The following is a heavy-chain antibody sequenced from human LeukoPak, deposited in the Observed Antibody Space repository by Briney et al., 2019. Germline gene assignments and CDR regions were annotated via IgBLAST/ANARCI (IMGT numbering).Heavy chain of an antibody. J-gene: IGHJ4*02. D-gene: IGHD5-12*01. CDR2: ISYDGSSK. Sequence: GGSLRLSCAASGFTFSSYAMHWVRQAPGKGVEWVAVISYDGSSKYYADSVKGRFTISRDNSKNTLYLQMNSLRAEDTAVYYCASPRGYSGYDLGFDYWGQGTLVTVSS. CDR1: GFTFSSYA. CDR3: ASPRGYSGYDLGFDY. V-gene: IGHV3-30*04.